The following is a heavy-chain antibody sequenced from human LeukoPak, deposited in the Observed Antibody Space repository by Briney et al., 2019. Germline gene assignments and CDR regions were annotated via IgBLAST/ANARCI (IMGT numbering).Heavy chain of an antibody. Sequence: SETLSLTCTVSGGSISSYYWSWIRQPPGKGLEWIGYIRYSGSTNYNPSLKSRVTISVDTSKNQFSLKLSSVTAADTAVYYCARVGPIVATIDDAFDIWGQGTMVTVSS. J-gene: IGHJ3*02. CDR3: ARVGPIVATIDDAFDI. D-gene: IGHD5-12*01. V-gene: IGHV4-59*12. CDR2: IRYSGST. CDR1: GGSISSYY.